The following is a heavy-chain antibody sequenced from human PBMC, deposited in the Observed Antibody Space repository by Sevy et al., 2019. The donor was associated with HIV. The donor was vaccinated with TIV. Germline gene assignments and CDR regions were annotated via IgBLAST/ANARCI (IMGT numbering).Heavy chain of an antibody. V-gene: IGHV3-43*01. CDR2: ISWDGGST. Sequence: GGSLRLSCAASGFTFDDYTMHWVRQAPGKGLEWVSLISWDGGSTYYADSVKGRFTISRDNSKNSLYLQMNSLRTEDTALYYCAKMARGWYHFDYWGQGTLVTVSS. CDR1: GFTFDDYT. D-gene: IGHD6-19*01. CDR3: AKMARGWYHFDY. J-gene: IGHJ4*02.